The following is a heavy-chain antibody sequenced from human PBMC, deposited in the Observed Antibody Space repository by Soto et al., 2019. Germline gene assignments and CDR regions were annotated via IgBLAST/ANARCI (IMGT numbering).Heavy chain of an antibody. V-gene: IGHV4-59*08. CDR1: GGSISSYY. CDR3: ARRYGSGFDY. J-gene: IGHJ4*02. D-gene: IGHD3-10*01. Sequence: PSETLSLTCTVSGGSISSYYWSWIRQPPGKGLEWIVYIYYSGSTNYNPSLKSRVTISVDTSKNQFSLKLSSVTAADTAVYYCARRYGSGFDYWGQGTLVTVSS. CDR2: IYYSGST.